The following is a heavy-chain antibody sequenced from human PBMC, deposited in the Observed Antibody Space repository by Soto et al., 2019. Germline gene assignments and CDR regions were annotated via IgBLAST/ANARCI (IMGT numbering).Heavy chain of an antibody. Sequence: EVQLVESGGGLVQPGEALRLSCAASGFTFTKYWMHWVRLAPGKGPVWVSYISSDGTTTDYADSVKGRFTISRDNANNMVDLQMDRLRVEDTAGYYCAIQDCTNDVCLEAAVTVGGALEYWGQGAQVTVSS. D-gene: IGHD2-8*01. CDR1: GFTFTKYW. V-gene: IGHV3-74*01. CDR2: ISSDGTTT. J-gene: IGHJ4*02. CDR3: AIQDCTNDVCLEAAVTVGGALEY.